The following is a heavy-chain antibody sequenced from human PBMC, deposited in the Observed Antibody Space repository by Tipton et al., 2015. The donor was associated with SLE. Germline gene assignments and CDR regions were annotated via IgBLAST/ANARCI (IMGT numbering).Heavy chain of an antibody. CDR1: GYTFSDYY. V-gene: IGHV1-46*01. CDR2: IITSEGRT. Sequence: QLVQSGADVKKPGASMKVSCKTSGYTFSDYYIHWMRQAPGQGLEWIGIIITSEGRTNYAQKFWGRVSMTRDMSTSTIYMELDSPTSDDTAVYYCVRELVGGHFDYWGQVTLVTVSS. J-gene: IGHJ4*02. CDR3: VRELVGGHFDY. D-gene: IGHD3-16*01.